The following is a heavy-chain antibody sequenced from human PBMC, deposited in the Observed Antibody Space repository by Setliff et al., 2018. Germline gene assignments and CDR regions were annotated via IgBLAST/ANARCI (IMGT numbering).Heavy chain of an antibody. CDR1: GFTFSSYE. V-gene: IGHV3-48*03. CDR3: ARATLTIFGVVTPFDY. Sequence: GGSLRLSCAASGFTFSSYEMNWVRQAPGKGLEWVSYISSSGSTIYYADSVKGRFTISRDNAKESLYLQMNSLRAEDTAVYYCARATLTIFGVVTPFDYWGQGTLVTVSS. D-gene: IGHD3-3*01. J-gene: IGHJ4*02. CDR2: ISSSGSTI.